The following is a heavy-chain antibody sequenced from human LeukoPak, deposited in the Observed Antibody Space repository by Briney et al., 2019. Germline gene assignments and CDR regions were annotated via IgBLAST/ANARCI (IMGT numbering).Heavy chain of an antibody. V-gene: IGHV4-59*08. CDR1: GFTFNSYA. Sequence: GSLRLSCAASGFTFNSYAMSWVRQAPGKGLEWIGYMYYSGSTNYNPSLKSRVTISVDTSKNQFSLKLSSVTAADTAVYYCARLAYDFWSGWPSEGMDVWGQGTTVTVSS. CDR3: ARLAYDFWSGWPSEGMDV. D-gene: IGHD3-3*01. CDR2: MYYSGST. J-gene: IGHJ6*02.